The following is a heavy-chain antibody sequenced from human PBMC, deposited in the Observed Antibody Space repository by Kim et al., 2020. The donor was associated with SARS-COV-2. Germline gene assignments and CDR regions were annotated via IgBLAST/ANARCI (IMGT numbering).Heavy chain of an antibody. V-gene: IGHV4-34*01. Sequence: SETLSLTCAVYGGSFSGYYWSWIRQPPGKGLEWIGEINHSGSTNYNPSLKSRVTISVDTSKNQFSLKLSSVTAADTAVYYCARALIVVVPAARDIYYYYG. CDR3: ARALIVVVPAARDIYYYYG. CDR2: INHSGST. J-gene: IGHJ6*01. CDR1: GGSFSGYY. D-gene: IGHD2-2*01.